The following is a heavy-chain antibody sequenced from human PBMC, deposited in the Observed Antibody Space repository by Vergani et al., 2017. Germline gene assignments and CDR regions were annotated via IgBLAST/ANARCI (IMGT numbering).Heavy chain of an antibody. V-gene: IGHV3-23*01. Sequence: EVQLLESGGGLVQPGGSLRLSCAASGFTFSSYAMSWVRQAPGKGLEWVSAISGSGGSTYYADSVKGRFTITRDNSKNTLYLQMNSLRAEDTAVYYCAKDQIVVVITTTFDYWGQGTLVTVSS. CDR2: ISGSGGST. CDR1: GFTFSSYA. D-gene: IGHD3-22*01. J-gene: IGHJ4*02. CDR3: AKDQIVVVITTTFDY.